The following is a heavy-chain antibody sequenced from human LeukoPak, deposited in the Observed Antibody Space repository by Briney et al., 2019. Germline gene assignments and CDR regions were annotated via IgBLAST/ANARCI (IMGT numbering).Heavy chain of an antibody. V-gene: IGHV4-31*03. CDR3: ARDRYDSYPMDV. D-gene: IGHD3-3*01. J-gene: IGHJ6*02. Sequence: NPSQTLSLTCTVSGGSISSGAYYWSWIRQHPGKGLEWIGYAHNSGSTYYNPSLKSRISISVDTSKNQSSLKLSSVTAADTAVYYCARDRYDSYPMDVWGQGTTVTVSS. CDR1: GGSISSGAYY. CDR2: AHNSGST.